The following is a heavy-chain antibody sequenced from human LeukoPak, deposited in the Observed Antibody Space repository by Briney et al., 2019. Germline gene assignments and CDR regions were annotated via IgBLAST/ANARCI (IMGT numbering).Heavy chain of an antibody. J-gene: IGHJ4*02. CDR2: INHSGST. Sequence: SETLSLTCAVYGGSFSGYYRSWIRQPPGKGLEWIGEINHSGSTNYNPSLKSRVTISVDTSKNQFSLKLSSVTAADTAVYYCARGIQLWLRDFDYWGQGTLVTVSS. CDR1: GGSFSGYY. CDR3: ARGIQLWLRDFDY. V-gene: IGHV4-34*01. D-gene: IGHD5-18*01.